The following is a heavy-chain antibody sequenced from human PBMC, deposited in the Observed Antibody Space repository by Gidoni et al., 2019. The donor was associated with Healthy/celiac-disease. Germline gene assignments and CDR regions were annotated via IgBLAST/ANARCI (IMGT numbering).Heavy chain of an antibody. D-gene: IGHD4-17*01. CDR2: IIPIFGTA. Sequence: QVQLVQSGAEVKKPGSSVKVSCKASGGTFSSYAISWVRQAPGQGLEWMGGIIPIFGTANYAQKFQGRVTITADESTSTAYMELSSLRSEDTAVYYCARGATTVTTSPPSYSWFDPWGQGTLVTVSS. J-gene: IGHJ5*02. CDR1: GGTFSSYA. V-gene: IGHV1-69*01. CDR3: ARGATTVTTSPPSYSWFDP.